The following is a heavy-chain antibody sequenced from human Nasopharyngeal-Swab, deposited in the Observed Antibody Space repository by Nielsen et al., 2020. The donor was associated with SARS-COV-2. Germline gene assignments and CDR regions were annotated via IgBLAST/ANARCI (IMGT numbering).Heavy chain of an antibody. D-gene: IGHD6-19*01. Sequence: GSLRLSCAASGFTFSSYAMSWVRQAPGKGLEWVSAISGSGGSTYYADSVKGRFTISRDNSKNTPYLQMNSLRAEDTAVYYCANTGVAGTPGGFDYWGQGTLVTVSS. J-gene: IGHJ4*02. CDR1: GFTFSSYA. V-gene: IGHV3-23*01. CDR3: ANTGVAGTPGGFDY. CDR2: ISGSGGST.